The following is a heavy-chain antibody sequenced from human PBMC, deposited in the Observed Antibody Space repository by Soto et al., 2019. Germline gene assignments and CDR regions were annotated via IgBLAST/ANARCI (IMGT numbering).Heavy chain of an antibody. Sequence: SETLSLTCTVAGASVSSGGFSWSWIRQPPGKGLEWIGSISYSGSTTYYPSLRSRVTISVDTSKNQFSLRLNSVTAADTAIYFCARVTFLIVGSVFSTPFDLRGKGTLVTVSS. CDR3: ARVTFLIVGSVFSTPFDL. D-gene: IGHD1-26*01. J-gene: IGHJ4*02. CDR2: ISYSGST. V-gene: IGHV4-61*08. CDR1: GASVSSGGFS.